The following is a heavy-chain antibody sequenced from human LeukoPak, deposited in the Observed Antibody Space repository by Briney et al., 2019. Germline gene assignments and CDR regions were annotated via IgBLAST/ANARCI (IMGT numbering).Heavy chain of an antibody. CDR3: ARDAYCSSTSCYLDV. D-gene: IGHD2-2*01. CDR2: VSYDGSEK. Sequence: PGRSLRLSCAASGFTFSSYGIHWVRQAPGKGLEWVAVVSYDGSEKYYADSVKGRLTISRDKSKNTVSLQMNSLRAEDTAVYYCARDAYCSSTSCYLDVWGKGPRSPSP. J-gene: IGHJ6*03. V-gene: IGHV3-30*03. CDR1: GFTFSSYG.